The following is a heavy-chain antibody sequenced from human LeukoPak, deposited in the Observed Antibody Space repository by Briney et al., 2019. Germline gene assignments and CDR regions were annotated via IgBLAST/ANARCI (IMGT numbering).Heavy chain of an antibody. V-gene: IGHV1-69*05. CDR2: IIPIFGTV. D-gene: IGHD1-14*01. CDR3: ARAFNRGDVFHI. Sequence: SVKVSCKASGGTFSSYAISWVRQAPGQGLEWMGGIIPIFGTVNYAQKFQGRVTITTDESTSTAYTELSSLRSEDTAVYYRARAFNRGDVFHIWGQGTMITVSS. J-gene: IGHJ3*02. CDR1: GGTFSSYA.